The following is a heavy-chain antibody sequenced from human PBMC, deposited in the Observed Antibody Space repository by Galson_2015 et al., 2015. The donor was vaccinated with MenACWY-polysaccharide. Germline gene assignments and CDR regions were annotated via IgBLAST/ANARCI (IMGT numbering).Heavy chain of an antibody. CDR1: GFRVSESF. Sequence: SLRLSCAVSGFRVSESFLSWVRQVPGRGLEYVSDIYPSGATYYRDSVRGRFTMSRDAFQNSLFLQMNSLGVEDTAIYYCAKDFHNYGMDVWGHGTTVIVSS. CDR2: IYPSGAT. CDR3: AKDFHNYGMDV. D-gene: IGHD3-3*01. J-gene: IGHJ6*02. V-gene: IGHV3-66*01.